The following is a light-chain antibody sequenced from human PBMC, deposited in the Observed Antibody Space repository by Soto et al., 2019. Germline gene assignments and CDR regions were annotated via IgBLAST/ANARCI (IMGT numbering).Light chain of an antibody. Sequence: QLVLTQPPSVSGAPGQRVTISCTGSSSNIGAGYDVHWYQQLPETAPKLLIYGNTNRPSGVPDRFSGSKSGTSASLAITGLQAEDEADYYCQSYDSGLSAVLFGGGTKLTVL. CDR1: SSNIGAGYD. CDR2: GNT. V-gene: IGLV1-40*01. J-gene: IGLJ2*01. CDR3: QSYDSGLSAVL.